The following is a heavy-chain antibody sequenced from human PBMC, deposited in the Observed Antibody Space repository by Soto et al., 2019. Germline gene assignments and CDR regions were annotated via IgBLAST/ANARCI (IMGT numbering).Heavy chain of an antibody. CDR1: GGTFSSYA. D-gene: IGHD2-2*01. CDR3: ARYCSSTSCPGYYYYYGMDV. J-gene: IGHJ6*02. CDR2: IIPIFGTA. V-gene: IGHV1-69*01. Sequence: QVQLVQSGAEVKKPVSSVKVSCKASGGTFSSYAISWVRQAPGQGLEWMGGIIPIFGTANYAQKFQGRVTITADESTSTAYMELSSLRSEDTAVYYCARYCSSTSCPGYYYYYGMDVWGQGTTVTVSS.